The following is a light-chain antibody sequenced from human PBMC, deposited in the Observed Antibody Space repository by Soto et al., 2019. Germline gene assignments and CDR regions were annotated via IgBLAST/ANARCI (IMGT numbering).Light chain of an antibody. CDR2: IAS. CDR3: QKLKIYPIT. Sequence: DIQLTQSPSFLSASVGDRVTITCRASQGIRNYLAWYQQKPGRAPKLLMYIASTLQTGVPSRFSGSQSGTEFPPTISTRQPEIFATFNCQKLKIYPITSAQGTRREIK. J-gene: IGKJ5*01. CDR1: QGIRNY. V-gene: IGKV1-9*01.